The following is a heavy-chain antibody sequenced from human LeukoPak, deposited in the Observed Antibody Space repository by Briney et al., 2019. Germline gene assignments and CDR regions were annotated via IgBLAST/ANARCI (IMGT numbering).Heavy chain of an antibody. CDR2: FGTAGDR. V-gene: IGHV3-13*01. CDR1: GFTLSWYD. D-gene: IGHD2-21*01. CDR3: ARGAYGGDNWHFDL. J-gene: IGHJ2*01. Sequence: GGSLRLSCAASGFTLSWYDIHWVRQPPGKGLEWVAGFGTAGDRYYLASVKGRFTISRGDARNVFYLQLNSLRAGDTAVYYCARGAYGGDNWHFDLWGRGTLVTVSS.